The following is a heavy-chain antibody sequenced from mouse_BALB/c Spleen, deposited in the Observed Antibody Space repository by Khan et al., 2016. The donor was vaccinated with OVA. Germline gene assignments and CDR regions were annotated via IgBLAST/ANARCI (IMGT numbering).Heavy chain of an antibody. V-gene: IGHV1S135*01. Sequence: VQLQQSGPELMKPGTSVKISCKASGYSFTTYYIHWVMQSHETSLEWIGYIDPFSGGTTYNQKFKGKATLTVDKSSNTAYIHLSNLTSEDSAVYYCTRHGYVAWFTYWGQGTLVTVSA. CDR1: GYSFTTYY. CDR3: TRHGYVAWFTY. D-gene: IGHD2-2*01. CDR2: IDPFSGGT. J-gene: IGHJ3*01.